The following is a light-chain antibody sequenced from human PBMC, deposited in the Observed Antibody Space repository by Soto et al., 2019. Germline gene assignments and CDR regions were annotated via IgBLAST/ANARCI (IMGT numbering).Light chain of an antibody. J-gene: IGKJ5*01. CDR2: GAS. CDR3: QQYGSSPPIT. Sequence: DIVLPQSPGTLSLSPGERATLSCRASQSVSSSYVAWYQQKPGQSPRLLIYGASSRATGIPDRFTGSGSGTDFTLTISRLEPEDFAVYYCQQYGSSPPITFGQGTRLEIK. V-gene: IGKV3-20*01. CDR1: QSVSSSY.